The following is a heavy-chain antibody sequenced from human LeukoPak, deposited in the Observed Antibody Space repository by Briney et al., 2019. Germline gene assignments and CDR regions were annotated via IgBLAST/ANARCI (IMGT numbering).Heavy chain of an antibody. Sequence: PGGSLRLSCAASGFTFGDYYMSWIRQAPGKGLEFISYISSSGSTIYYADSVKGRFTISRDNSKNTLYLQMNSLRAEDTAVYYCARDGYNLGAFDIWGQGTMVTVSS. CDR2: ISSSGSTI. J-gene: IGHJ3*02. D-gene: IGHD5-24*01. V-gene: IGHV3-11*04. CDR3: ARDGYNLGAFDI. CDR1: GFTFGDYY.